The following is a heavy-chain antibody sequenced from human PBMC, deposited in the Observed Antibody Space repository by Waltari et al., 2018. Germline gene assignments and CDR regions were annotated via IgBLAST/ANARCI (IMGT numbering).Heavy chain of an antibody. CDR2: ISVSDDT. V-gene: IGHV3-23*01. CDR3: AKPFYNWDDPLDS. CDR1: VFRFSTNA. D-gene: IGHD1-20*01. J-gene: IGHJ4*02. Sequence: EVQLLESGGDFVHPGGSLSLSCALSVFRFSTNAINWVRQAPGTGLEWVAAISVSDDTYYALSVDGRFTISRDTSRNTVYLHMNSLRAEDTAVYYCAKPFYNWDDPLDSWGQGTLVTVSS.